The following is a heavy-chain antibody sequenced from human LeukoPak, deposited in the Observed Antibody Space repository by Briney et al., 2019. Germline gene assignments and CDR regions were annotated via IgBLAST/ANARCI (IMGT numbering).Heavy chain of an antibody. Sequence: SETLSLTCTVSGGSISSYYWSWIRQPPGKGLEWIGYIYYSGSTNYNPSLKSRVAISVDTSKNQFSLKLSSVTAADTAVYYRARVGMSAAAMKGTGRGWSAVSWYYYYYMDVWGKGTTVTVSS. D-gene: IGHD2-2*01. CDR3: ARVGMSAAAMKGTGRGWSAVSWYYYYYMDV. CDR2: IYYSGST. J-gene: IGHJ6*03. V-gene: IGHV4-59*01. CDR1: GGSISSYY.